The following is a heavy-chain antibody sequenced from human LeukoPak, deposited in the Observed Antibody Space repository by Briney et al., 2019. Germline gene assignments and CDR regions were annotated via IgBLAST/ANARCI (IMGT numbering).Heavy chain of an antibody. D-gene: IGHD3-10*01. V-gene: IGHV5-51*01. Sequence: GESLKISCKGSGYSFTSYWIGWVRQKPGKGLEWMGIIYPGDSDTRYSPSFQGQVTISADKSISTAYLQWSSLKASDTAMYYCARRFYYGSGKYYFDYWGQGTLVTVSS. CDR3: ARRFYYGSGKYYFDY. CDR2: IYPGDSDT. CDR1: GYSFTSYW. J-gene: IGHJ4*02.